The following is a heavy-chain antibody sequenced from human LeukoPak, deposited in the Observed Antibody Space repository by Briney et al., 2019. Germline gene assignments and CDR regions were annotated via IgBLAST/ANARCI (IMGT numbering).Heavy chain of an antibody. J-gene: IGHJ4*02. CDR3: ARDTPWYHYDSSVVY. CDR2: INPNSGGT. V-gene: IGHV1-2*02. D-gene: IGHD3-22*01. CDR1: GYTFTGYY. Sequence: GASVKVSCKASGYTFTGYYMHWVRQAPGQGLEWMGWINPNSGGTNYAQKFQGRVTMTRDTSISTAYMELSRLRSDDTAVYYCARDTPWYHYDSSVVYWGQGTLVTVSS.